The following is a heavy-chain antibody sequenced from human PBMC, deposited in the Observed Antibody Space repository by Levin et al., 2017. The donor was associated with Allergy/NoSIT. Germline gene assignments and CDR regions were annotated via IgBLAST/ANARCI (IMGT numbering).Heavy chain of an antibody. Sequence: GGSLRLSCAGSGFSFSRYWMSWLRQAPGKGLEWVANIKEDGGEKKYVDSVKGRFIISRDNAKNSLYLQMNSLRAEDTAVYYCVRGLGAGGPGDVGGQGTLVTVSS. D-gene: IGHD1-26*01. CDR1: GFSFSRYW. V-gene: IGHV3-7*04. J-gene: IGHJ4*02. CDR3: VRGLGAGGPGDV. CDR2: IKEDGGEK.